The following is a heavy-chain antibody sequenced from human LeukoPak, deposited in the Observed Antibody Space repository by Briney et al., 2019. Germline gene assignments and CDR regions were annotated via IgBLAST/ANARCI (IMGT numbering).Heavy chain of an antibody. V-gene: IGHV3-30*04. CDR3: ARDGAYYYDSRVFGY. Sequence: GRSLRLSCAASGFTFSSYAMHWVRQAPGKGLEWVAVISYDGSNKYYADSVKGRFTISRDNSKNTLYLQMNSLRAEDTAVYYCARDGAYYYDSRVFGYWGQGTLVTVSS. D-gene: IGHD3-22*01. CDR2: ISYDGSNK. CDR1: GFTFSSYA. J-gene: IGHJ4*02.